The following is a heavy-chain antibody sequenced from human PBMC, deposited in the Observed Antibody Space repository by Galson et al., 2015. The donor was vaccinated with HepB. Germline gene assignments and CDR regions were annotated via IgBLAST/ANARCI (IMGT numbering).Heavy chain of an antibody. CDR1: GFMFNSYA. CDR3: AKVPNYDFWGGYSASFDY. D-gene: IGHD3-3*01. V-gene: IGHV3-23*01. J-gene: IGHJ4*02. CDR2: ISNSSDNT. Sequence: SLRLSCAASGFMFNSYAMSWVRQAPGKGLEWVSGISNSSDNTYSADSVKGRFTISRDNSKSTVYLQMNSLRAEDTAVYYCAKVPNYDFWGGYSASFDYWGQGTLVTVSS.